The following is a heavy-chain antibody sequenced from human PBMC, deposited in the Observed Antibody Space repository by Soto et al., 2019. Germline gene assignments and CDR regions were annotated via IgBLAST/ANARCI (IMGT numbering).Heavy chain of an antibody. J-gene: IGHJ4*02. CDR2: INSDGSSV. V-gene: IGHV3-74*03. D-gene: IGHD6-13*01. CDR3: TSGASGYGNFDY. Sequence: EVQLVESGGGSVQPGGSLRLSCAASGFTFNTWMHWVRQAPGKGLVWLSRINSDGSSVTYADSVKGRFIISRDNAKDTMYRQMNSLTAEDTAIYYCTSGASGYGNFDYWGPGVLVTVSS. CDR1: GFTFNTW.